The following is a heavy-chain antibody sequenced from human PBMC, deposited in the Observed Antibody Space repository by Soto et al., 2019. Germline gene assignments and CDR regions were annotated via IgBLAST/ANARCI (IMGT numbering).Heavy chain of an antibody. V-gene: IGHV4-59*01. D-gene: IGHD3-16*01. J-gene: IGHJ6*02. CDR3: GSDFLGRPFPDV. CDR1: GGSIRNYY. Sequence: PSETLALTCSVSGGSIRNYYWSWFRQAPGKGLEWIGYISYSGATNYNPSLRSGVTMSVDTSKNQFSLNLTSVTAEDTAVYFCGSDFLGRPFPDVRGQGTTVTVSS. CDR2: ISYSGAT.